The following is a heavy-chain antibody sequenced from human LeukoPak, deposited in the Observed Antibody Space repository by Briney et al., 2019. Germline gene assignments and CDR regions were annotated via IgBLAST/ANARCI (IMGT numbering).Heavy chain of an antibody. Sequence: GGSLRLSCAASGFTLSSYWMHWVRQAPGKGLVWVSRINRDGSSTSYADSVKGRFTISRDNAKNTLYLQMNSLRVEDTAVYYCARETIVRGEYYFDYWGQGTLVTVSS. CDR1: GFTLSSYW. D-gene: IGHD3-10*01. CDR2: INRDGSST. V-gene: IGHV3-74*01. CDR3: ARETIVRGEYYFDY. J-gene: IGHJ4*02.